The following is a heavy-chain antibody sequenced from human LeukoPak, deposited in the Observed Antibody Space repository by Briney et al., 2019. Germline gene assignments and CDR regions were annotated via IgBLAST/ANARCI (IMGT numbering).Heavy chain of an antibody. V-gene: IGHV4-61*02. CDR2: IYTSGST. D-gene: IGHD3-10*01. J-gene: IGHJ6*03. CDR1: GGSISSSSYY. CDR3: ARDFSQLLWFGELSSRSYYYYYYMDV. Sequence: SETLSLTCTVSGGSISSSSYYWSWIRQPAGKGLEWIGRIYTSGSTNYNPSLKSRVTISVDTSKNQFSLKLSSVTAADTAVYYCARDFSQLLWFGELSSRSYYYYYYMDVWGKGTTVTISS.